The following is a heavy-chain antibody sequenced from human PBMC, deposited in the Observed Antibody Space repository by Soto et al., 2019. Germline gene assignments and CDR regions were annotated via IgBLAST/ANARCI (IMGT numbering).Heavy chain of an antibody. D-gene: IGHD2-15*01. Sequence: QGLLRESGPRLVKASESLSLTCTVSGGPISSYSWSWIRQTPGKGLEWIGYLSYGGSPNYNPSLESRVTITINTTATQFSLKLKSLTTADTAVYYCARGFWATGGGNYYYSMDVWGQGTTVRVS. CDR2: LSYGGSP. V-gene: IGHV4-59*13. J-gene: IGHJ6*02. CDR3: ARGFWATGGGNYYYSMDV. CDR1: GGPISSYS.